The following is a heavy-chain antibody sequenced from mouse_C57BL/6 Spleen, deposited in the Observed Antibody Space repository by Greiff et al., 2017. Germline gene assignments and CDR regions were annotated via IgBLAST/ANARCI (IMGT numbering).Heavy chain of an antibody. CDR3: ARGYYGSSYWYFDV. V-gene: IGHV1-82*01. CDR1: GYAFSSSW. J-gene: IGHJ1*03. CDR2: IYPGDGDT. D-gene: IGHD1-1*01. Sequence: QVQLKQSGPELVKPGASVKISCKASGYAFSSSWMNWVKQRPGKGLEWIGRIYPGDGDTNYNGKFKGKATLTADKSSSTAYMQLSSLTSEDSAVYFCARGYYGSSYWYFDVGGTGTTVTVSS.